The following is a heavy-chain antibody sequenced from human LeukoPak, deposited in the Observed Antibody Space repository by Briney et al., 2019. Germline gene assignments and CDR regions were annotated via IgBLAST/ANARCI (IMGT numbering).Heavy chain of an antibody. J-gene: IGHJ1*01. CDR1: GFTFSSYA. CDR2: ISASGGST. V-gene: IGHV3-23*01. Sequence: GGSLRLSCAASGFTFSSYAMTWVRQAPGKGLEWVSSISASGGSTYYTDSVKGRFTISRDDSRDTVYLQMNSLRAEDTAVYYCAKDRSSNWYDQYFQHWGQGTLVTVSS. CDR3: AKDRSSNWYDQYFQH. D-gene: IGHD6-13*01.